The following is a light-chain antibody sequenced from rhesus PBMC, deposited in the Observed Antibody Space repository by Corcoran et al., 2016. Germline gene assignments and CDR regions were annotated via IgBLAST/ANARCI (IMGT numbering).Light chain of an antibody. J-gene: IGKJ4*01. CDR3: PHFYDNPLS. V-gene: IGKV1S12*01. CDR2: AAS. Sequence: DIQMTQSPSALYASVGDRVTISCRASQNIKSNLAWYQQKPGKAPKLLFYAASLLQTGIPSRFRGSGSWTDFTLSISSLQPEVSAAYYCPHFYDNPLSFGGGSKVEFK. CDR1: QNIKSN.